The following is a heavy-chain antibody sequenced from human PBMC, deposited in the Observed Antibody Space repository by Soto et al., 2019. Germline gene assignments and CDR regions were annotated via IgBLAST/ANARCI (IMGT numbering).Heavy chain of an antibody. CDR3: ARDGHSGYDYFDY. CDR1: GGSISSGDYY. V-gene: IGHV4-30-4*01. J-gene: IGHJ4*02. Sequence: SETLSLTCTVSGGSISSGDYYWSWIRQPPGKGPEWIGYIYYSGSTYYNPSLKSRVTISVDTSKNQFSLKLSSVTAADTAVYYCARDGHSGYDYFDYWGQGTLVTVSS. D-gene: IGHD5-12*01. CDR2: IYYSGST.